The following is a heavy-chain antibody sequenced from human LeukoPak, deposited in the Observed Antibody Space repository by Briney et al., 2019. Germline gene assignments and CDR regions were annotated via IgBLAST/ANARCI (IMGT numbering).Heavy chain of an antibody. CDR3: AGGSHCSGGSCYYYMDV. Sequence: GASVKVSCKASGGTFSSYAISWVRQAPGQGLEWMGGIIPIFGTANYAQKFQGRVTITADKSTSTAYMELSSLRSEDTAVYYCAGGSHCSGGSCYYYMDVWGKGTTVTVSS. CDR2: IIPIFGTA. J-gene: IGHJ6*03. V-gene: IGHV1-69*06. CDR1: GGTFSSYA. D-gene: IGHD2-15*01.